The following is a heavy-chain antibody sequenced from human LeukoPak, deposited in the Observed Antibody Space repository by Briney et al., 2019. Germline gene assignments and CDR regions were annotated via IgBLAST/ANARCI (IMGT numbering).Heavy chain of an antibody. CDR3: AKSTSFYLDS. J-gene: IGHJ4*02. V-gene: IGHV3-23*01. Sequence: GGSLRLSCAASGFTFSNYAMTWVRQAPGKGLECVSVISGSGDATNYADSVKGRFTISRDNSKSTLYVQMNSLRAEDTAVYYCAKSTSFYLDSWGQGTLVTVSS. CDR1: GFTFSNYA. CDR2: ISGSGDAT.